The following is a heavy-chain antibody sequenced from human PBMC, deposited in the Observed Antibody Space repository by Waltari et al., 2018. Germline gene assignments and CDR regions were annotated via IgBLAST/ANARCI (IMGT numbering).Heavy chain of an antibody. Sequence: EVQLVESGGGLVQPGGSLRLSCAASGLTFSSYAMRWVRQAPGKGLEWVSVIYSGGSTYYADSVKCRFTISRDNSKNTLYLQMNSLRAEDTAVYYCAREWFSSSWGYYFDYWGQGTLVTVSS. J-gene: IGHJ4*02. D-gene: IGHD6-13*01. CDR3: AREWFSSSWGYYFDY. CDR2: IYSGGST. V-gene: IGHV3-66*01. CDR1: GLTFSSYA.